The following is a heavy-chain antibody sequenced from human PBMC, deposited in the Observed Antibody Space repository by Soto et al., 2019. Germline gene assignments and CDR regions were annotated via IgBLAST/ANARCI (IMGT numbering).Heavy chain of an antibody. J-gene: IGHJ4*02. V-gene: IGHV3-74*01. CDR3: ARERFS. CDR2: INSDGSST. CDR1: GFTFRNCW. Sequence: EVQLVESGGGLVQPGGSLRISCEASGFTFRNCWMHWVRQTPGKGLVWVSRINSDGSSTSYADSVKGRFTISRDNAKNTLYLQMDRLRAEDTAVYYCARERFSGAQGTRVTFSS.